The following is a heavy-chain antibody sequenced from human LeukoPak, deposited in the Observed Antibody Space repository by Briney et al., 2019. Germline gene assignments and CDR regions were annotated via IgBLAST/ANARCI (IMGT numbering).Heavy chain of an antibody. V-gene: IGHV3-23*01. D-gene: IGHD4-17*01. CDR2: ISGSGGST. Sequence: GGSLRLSCAASGFTFSSYAMSWVRQAPGKGLEWVSAISGSGGSTYYADSVKGRFTISRDSSKNTLYLQMNSLRAEDTAVYYCASPLDYGDYSWFDPWGQGTLVTVSS. CDR3: ASPLDYGDYSWFDP. J-gene: IGHJ5*02. CDR1: GFTFSSYA.